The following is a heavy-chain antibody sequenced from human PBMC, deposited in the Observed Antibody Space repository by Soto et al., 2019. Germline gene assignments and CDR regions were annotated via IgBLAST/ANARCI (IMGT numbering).Heavy chain of an antibody. CDR1: GGSISGGGFS. D-gene: IGHD2-2*01. CDR3: ARGAIPAAISVGGMDV. Sequence: PSETLSLTCAVSGGSISGGGFSWSWIRQPPGQGLEWIGYILHTGGTQYNPSLKSRVSMSVYKSKNQFSLHLTSVTAADTAVYYCARGAIPAAISVGGMDVWGQGTTVTVSS. J-gene: IGHJ6*02. CDR2: ILHTGGT. V-gene: IGHV4-30-2*01.